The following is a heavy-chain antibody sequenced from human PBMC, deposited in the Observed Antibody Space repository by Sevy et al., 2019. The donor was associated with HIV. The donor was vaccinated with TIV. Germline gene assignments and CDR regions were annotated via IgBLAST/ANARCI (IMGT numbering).Heavy chain of an antibody. J-gene: IGHJ4*02. V-gene: IGHV1-24*01. D-gene: IGHD3-10*01. CDR1: GYTLTELS. CDR2: FDPEDGET. Sequence: ASVKVSCTVSGYTLTELSMHWVRQAPGKGLEWMGGFDPEDGETIYAQKFQGRVTMTEDTSTDTAYMELSSLRSEDTAVYYCATAAKPPRRVVRGVIKRWYFDYWGQGTLVTVSS. CDR3: ATAAKPPRRVVRGVIKRWYFDY.